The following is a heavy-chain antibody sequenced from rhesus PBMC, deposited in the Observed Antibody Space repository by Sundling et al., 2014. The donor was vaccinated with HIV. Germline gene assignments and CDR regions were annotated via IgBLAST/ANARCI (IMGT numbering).Heavy chain of an antibody. V-gene: IGHV4-165*01. CDR1: GGSISSNY. D-gene: IGHD1-26*01. CDR3: ATKLELHYFDY. J-gene: IGHJ4*01. Sequence: QVQLQESGPGLVKPSETLSLTCAVSGGSISSNYWSWIRQPPGKGLEYIGYISGSSGSTYYNPSLKSRVTISKDTSKNQFSLKLTSVTAADTAVYYCATKLELHYFDYWGQGVLVTVSS. CDR2: ISGSSGST.